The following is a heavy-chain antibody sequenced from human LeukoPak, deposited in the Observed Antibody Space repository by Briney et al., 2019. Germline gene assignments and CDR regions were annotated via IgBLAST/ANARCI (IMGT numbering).Heavy chain of an antibody. V-gene: IGHV3-74*01. Sequence: GRSLRLSCAASGFTFSSYWMHWVRQAPGKGLVWVSRINSDGSSTSYADSVKGRFTISRDNAKNTLYLQMNSLRAEDTAVYYCARDKGYCSGGSCYSGYYYYYGMDVWGQGTTVTVSS. CDR3: ARDKGYCSGGSCYSGYYYYYGMDV. CDR2: INSDGSST. D-gene: IGHD2-15*01. J-gene: IGHJ6*02. CDR1: GFTFSSYW.